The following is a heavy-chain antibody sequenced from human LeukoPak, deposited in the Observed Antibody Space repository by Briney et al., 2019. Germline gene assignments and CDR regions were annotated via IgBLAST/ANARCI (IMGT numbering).Heavy chain of an antibody. D-gene: IGHD2-8*01. CDR2: ISWNGGST. CDR1: GFTFDDYG. CDR3: ARSGVGYCTNGVCFVDY. V-gene: IGHV3-20*04. Sequence: GGSLRLSCAASGFTFDDYGMSWVRHAPGKGLEWVSGISWNGGSTGYADSVKGRFTISRDNAKNSLYLQMNSLRAEDTALYYCARSGVGYCTNGVCFVDYWGQGTLVTVSS. J-gene: IGHJ4*02.